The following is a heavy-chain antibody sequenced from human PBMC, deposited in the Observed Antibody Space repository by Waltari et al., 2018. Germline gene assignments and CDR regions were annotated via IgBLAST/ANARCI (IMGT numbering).Heavy chain of an antibody. V-gene: IGHV1-18*04. D-gene: IGHD2-2*01. J-gene: IGHJ5*02. Sequence: QVQLVQSGAEVKKPGASLKVSCKASGYIFTNYGISWVRQAPGQGLEWMGWISGKNGHTKLAQKFLGRLTIAKDTTTNTGYMELSRLTSDDTAVYYCAKDRHQLIEEGFLLALDPWGQGTLVTVSS. CDR3: AKDRHQLIEEGFLLALDP. CDR2: ISGKNGHT. CDR1: GYIFTNYG.